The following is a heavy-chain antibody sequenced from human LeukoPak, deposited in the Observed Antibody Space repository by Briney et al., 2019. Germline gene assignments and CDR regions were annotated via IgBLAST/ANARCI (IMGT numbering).Heavy chain of an antibody. J-gene: IGHJ4*02. CDR3: ARNYYDSSGAYFDY. CDR1: GGSISSYY. Sequence: SKTLSLTCTVSGGSISSYYWSWLRHPPGKGLEWLGYSYTSGSTNYNPSLKSRVTISVDTSKNQFSLKLSSVTAADTAVYYCARNYYDSSGAYFDYWGQGTLVTVSS. V-gene: IGHV4-4*09. CDR2: SYTSGST. D-gene: IGHD3-22*01.